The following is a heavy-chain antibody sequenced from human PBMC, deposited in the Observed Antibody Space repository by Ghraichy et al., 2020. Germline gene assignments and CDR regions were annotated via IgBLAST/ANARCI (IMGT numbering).Heavy chain of an antibody. CDR1: GGSISSGDFH. CDR3: ARLNGPFMAFDI. D-gene: IGHD2-8*01. CDR2: VYTSGRT. J-gene: IGHJ3*02. Sequence: SQTLSLTCTVSGGSISSGDFHWSWIRQPAGKGLESXGRVYTSGRTNYNPSLESRVTISVDTSKNQFSLKLSSWTAADTAVYXCARLNGPFMAFDIGGQGTMVTVSS. V-gene: IGHV4-61*02.